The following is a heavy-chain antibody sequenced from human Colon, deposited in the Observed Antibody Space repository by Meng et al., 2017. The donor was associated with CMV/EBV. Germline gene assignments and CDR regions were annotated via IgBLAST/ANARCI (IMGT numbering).Heavy chain of an antibody. D-gene: IGHD3-10*01. CDR2: INADNGVT. CDR3: QNGGDY. J-gene: IGHJ4*02. CDR1: GYTFINYG. Sequence: ASVKVSCKASGYTFINYGMSWVRQAPGQGLEWLGWINADNGVTNYARKVQDRVTMTTDTSSSTAYMELRSLRSDDTAVYYCQNGGDYWGQGTLVTVSS. V-gene: IGHV1-18*01.